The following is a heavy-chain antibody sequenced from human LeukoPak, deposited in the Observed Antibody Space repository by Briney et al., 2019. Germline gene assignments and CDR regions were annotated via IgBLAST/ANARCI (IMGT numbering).Heavy chain of an antibody. CDR2: IHHNGTR. J-gene: IGHJ6*02. CDR3: ATAPILRGEGGEHYRCGMDV. CDR1: VGSISSGNW. Sequence: TSETLSLTCGVSVGSISSGNWWSWVRQSPEKGLEWIGEIHHNGTRNYNPSLKSRVTISADTFQNHFSLIVTSLPAADTAVYYCATAPILRGEGGEHYRCGMDVWGQGTTVIVSS. D-gene: IGHD2-2*02. V-gene: IGHV4/OR15-8*01.